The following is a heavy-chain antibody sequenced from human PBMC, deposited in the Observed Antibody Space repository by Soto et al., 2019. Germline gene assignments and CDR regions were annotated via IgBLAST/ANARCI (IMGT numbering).Heavy chain of an antibody. CDR1: GFTFSAYY. CDR3: ARERELIPLFTFDP. D-gene: IGHD3-10*01. Sequence: GGSLRLSCAASGFTFSAYYMSWIRQAPGKGLEWVSSISSSGSYTNHADSVKGRFTISRDNAKNSVDLQVNSLRDEDTAVYYCARERELIPLFTFDPWGQGTLVTVSS. CDR2: ISSSGSYT. V-gene: IGHV3-11*06. J-gene: IGHJ5*02.